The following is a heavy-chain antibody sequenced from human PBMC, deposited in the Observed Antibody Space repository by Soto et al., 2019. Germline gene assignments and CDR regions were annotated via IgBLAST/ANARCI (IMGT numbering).Heavy chain of an antibody. CDR2: TYHSGMTT. CDR3: AAYVVVVTSYYFDY. J-gene: IGHJ4*02. D-gene: IGHD2-21*02. V-gene: IGHV4-61*01. CDR1: GASVSSSSYY. Sequence: VQLQESGPGLVKPSETLSLTCSVSGASVSSSSYYWSWIRQTPGKGLEWIGYTYHSGMTTDYNPSLKSRVTISVDTSKNQISLKLSSVTAADTAVYYCAAYVVVVTSYYFDYWGRGTLVTVSS.